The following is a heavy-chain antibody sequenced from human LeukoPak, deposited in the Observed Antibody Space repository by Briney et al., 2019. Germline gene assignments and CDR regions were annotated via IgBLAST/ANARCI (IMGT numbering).Heavy chain of an antibody. D-gene: IGHD1-14*01. J-gene: IGHJ6*02. V-gene: IGHV3-33*01. Sequence: GGSLRLSCAASGFTFSSYGMHWVRQAPGKGLEWVAVIWYDGSNKYYADSVKGRFTISRDNSKNTLYLQMNSLRAEDTAVYYCARGSSGIYYYGMDVWGQGTTVTVSS. CDR3: ARGSSGIYYYGMDV. CDR1: GFTFSSYG. CDR2: IWYDGSNK.